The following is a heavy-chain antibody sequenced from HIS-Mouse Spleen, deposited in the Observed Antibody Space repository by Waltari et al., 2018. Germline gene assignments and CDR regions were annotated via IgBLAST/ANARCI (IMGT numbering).Heavy chain of an antibody. CDR2: IYYRRYT. CDR3: AREIPYSSSWYDWYFDL. Sequence: QLQLQESGPGLVKPSETLSLTCTVSGGSISSSSYYWGWVRKPPGKGLEWIGRIYYRRYTNSTPSLKSRVTISVDTSKNQFSLKLSSVTAADTAVYYCAREIPYSSSWYDWYFDLWGRGTLVTVSS. D-gene: IGHD6-13*01. V-gene: IGHV4-39*07. J-gene: IGHJ2*01. CDR1: GGSISSSSYY.